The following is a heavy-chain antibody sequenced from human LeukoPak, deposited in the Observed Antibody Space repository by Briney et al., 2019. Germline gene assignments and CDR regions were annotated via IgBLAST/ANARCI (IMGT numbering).Heavy chain of an antibody. J-gene: IGHJ6*03. CDR3: ARLNRVAAAGRYYYYMDV. Sequence: SETLSLTCTVSGGSISSYYWSWIRQPPGKELEWIGEINHSGSTNYNPSLKSRVTISVDTSKNQFSLKLSSVTAADTAVYYCARLNRVAAAGRYYYYMDVWGKGTTVTISS. D-gene: IGHD6-13*01. V-gene: IGHV4-34*01. CDR1: GGSISSYY. CDR2: INHSGST.